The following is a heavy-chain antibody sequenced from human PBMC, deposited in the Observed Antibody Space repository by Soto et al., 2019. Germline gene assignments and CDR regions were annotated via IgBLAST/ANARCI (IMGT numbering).Heavy chain of an antibody. J-gene: IGHJ5*02. CDR3: ARDVDGNWFDP. Sequence: SETLSLTCTVSGGSISSYYWSWIRQPPGKGLEWIGYIYYSGSTNYNPSLKSRVTISVDTSKNQFSLKLSSVTAADTAVYYCARDVDGNWFDPWGQGTLVTVSS. CDR2: IYYSGST. CDR1: GGSISSYY. V-gene: IGHV4-59*01.